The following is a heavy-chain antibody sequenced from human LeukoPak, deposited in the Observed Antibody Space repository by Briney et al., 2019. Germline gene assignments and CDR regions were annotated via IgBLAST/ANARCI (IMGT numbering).Heavy chain of an antibody. J-gene: IGHJ4*02. Sequence: KPSETLSLTCGVYGGSFSGYYWSWIRQPPGKGLEWIGYIYYSGSTNYNPSLKSRVTISVDTSKNQFSLKLSSVTAADTAVYYCARSDTDSSGWFGYWGQGTLVTVSS. CDR2: IYYSGST. V-gene: IGHV4-59*01. D-gene: IGHD6-19*01. CDR1: GGSFSGYY. CDR3: ARSDTDSSGWFGY.